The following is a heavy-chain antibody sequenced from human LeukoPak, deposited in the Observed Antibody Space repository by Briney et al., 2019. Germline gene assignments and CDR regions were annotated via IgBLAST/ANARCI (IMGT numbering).Heavy chain of an antibody. J-gene: IGHJ4*02. Sequence: GGSLRLSCTASGFTFDDYAMHWVRQAPGRGLEWVSGISWNSDSTGYADSVKGRFTISRDNAKNSLYLQMNSLRAEDTALYYCAKVERSRRGPNDYWGQGTLVTVSS. CDR3: AKVERSRRGPNDY. CDR2: ISWNSDST. D-gene: IGHD6-13*01. CDR1: GFTFDDYA. V-gene: IGHV3-9*01.